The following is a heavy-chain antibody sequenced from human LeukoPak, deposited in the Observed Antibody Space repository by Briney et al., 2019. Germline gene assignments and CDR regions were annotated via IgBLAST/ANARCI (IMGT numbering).Heavy chain of an antibody. Sequence: GGSLRLSCAASGFTFSSYGMHWVRQAPGKGLEWVAVISYDRSNKYYADSVKGRFTISRDNSKNTLYLQMNSLRAEDTAVYYCAKDMGVIAAAGIYYYGMDVWGQGTTVTVSS. J-gene: IGHJ6*02. D-gene: IGHD6-13*01. V-gene: IGHV3-30*18. CDR1: GFTFSSYG. CDR2: ISYDRSNK. CDR3: AKDMGVIAAAGIYYYGMDV.